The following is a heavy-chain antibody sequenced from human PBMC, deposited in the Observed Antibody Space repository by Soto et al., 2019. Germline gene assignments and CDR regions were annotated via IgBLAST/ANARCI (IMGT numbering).Heavy chain of an antibody. J-gene: IGHJ4*02. CDR1: GFIFRTYA. CDR2: MVGDGSSS. CDR3: AKDLRPDGRYDLDY. D-gene: IGHD1-26*01. V-gene: IGHV3-23*01. Sequence: EVQLLESGGGLAQPGGSLRLSCAASGFIFRTYAMNWVRQAPGKGLEWVSVMVGDGSSSDYADSVRGRFTISRDNSKNTLYLQMNTLRDEDTAVYYCAKDLRPDGRYDLDYWGQGTMVTVSS.